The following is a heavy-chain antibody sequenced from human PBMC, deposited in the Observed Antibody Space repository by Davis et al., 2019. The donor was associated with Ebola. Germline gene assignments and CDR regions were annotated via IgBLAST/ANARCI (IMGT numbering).Heavy chain of an antibody. CDR2: IIPVFGIP. V-gene: IGHV1-69*10. Sequence: SVKVSCKASGGTFSSYAISWVRQAPGQGLDWMGGIIPVFGIPKYAQKFQGRVAMTGDTSTSTIYMELSSLRSEDTAVYYCARGTYYYDTSGYYDFDSWGQGTLVTVSS. CDR1: GGTFSSYA. D-gene: IGHD3-22*01. J-gene: IGHJ4*02. CDR3: ARGTYYYDTSGYYDFDS.